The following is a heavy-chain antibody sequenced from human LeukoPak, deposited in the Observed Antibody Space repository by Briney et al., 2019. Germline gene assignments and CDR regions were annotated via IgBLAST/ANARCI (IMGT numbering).Heavy chain of an antibody. CDR2: ISGSGGST. D-gene: IGHD6-19*01. J-gene: IGHJ4*02. Sequence: GGSPRLSCAASGFTFSSYAMSWVRQAPGKGLEWVSAISGSGGSTYYADSVKGRFTISRDNSKNTLYLQMNSLRAEDTAVYYCAKDRRYSSGWYDYWGQGTLVTVSS. V-gene: IGHV3-23*01. CDR3: AKDRRYSSGWYDY. CDR1: GFTFSSYA.